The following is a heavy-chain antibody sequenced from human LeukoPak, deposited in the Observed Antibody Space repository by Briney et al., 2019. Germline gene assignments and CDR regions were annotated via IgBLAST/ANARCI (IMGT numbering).Heavy chain of an antibody. CDR1: GGSFSGYY. V-gene: IGHV4-34*01. D-gene: IGHD7-27*01. Sequence: KPSGTLSLACVLYGGSFSGYYRSWIRQPPGKGLEWVGEINHSGNTNYNTSLKRRVSISVDNSKNQFSRRLRSVTLAATAGFYWARVWGYYYYIDVWGKGTTVTVCS. CDR2: INHSGNT. CDR3: ARVWGYYYYIDV. J-gene: IGHJ6*03.